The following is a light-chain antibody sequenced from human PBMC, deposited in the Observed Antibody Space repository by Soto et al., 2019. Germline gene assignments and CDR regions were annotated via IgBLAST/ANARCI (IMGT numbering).Light chain of an antibody. Sequence: EIVLTQSPGTLSLSPGEGATLSCRASQSVSSNLAWYHQKPGQAPRLLIYGASSRATGIPDRFSGSGSGTDFTLTISRLEPEDFAVYYCQQYGSSPPITFGPGTKVDIK. J-gene: IGKJ3*01. CDR1: QSVSSN. V-gene: IGKV3-20*01. CDR2: GAS. CDR3: QQYGSSPPIT.